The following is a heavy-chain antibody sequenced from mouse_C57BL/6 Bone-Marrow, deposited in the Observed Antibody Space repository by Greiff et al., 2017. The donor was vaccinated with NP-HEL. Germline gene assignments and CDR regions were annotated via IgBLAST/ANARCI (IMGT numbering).Heavy chain of an antibody. V-gene: IGHV3-1*01. CDR2: ISYSGST. J-gene: IGHJ3*01. D-gene: IGHD4-1*02. CDR1: GYSITSGYD. CDR3: ARANWDGFFAY. Sequence: DVKLQESGPGMVKPSQSLSLTCTVTGYSITSGYDWHWIRHFPGNKLEWMGYISYSGSTNYNPSLKSRISITHDTSKNHFFLKLNSVTTEDTATYYCARANWDGFFAYWGQGTLVTVSA.